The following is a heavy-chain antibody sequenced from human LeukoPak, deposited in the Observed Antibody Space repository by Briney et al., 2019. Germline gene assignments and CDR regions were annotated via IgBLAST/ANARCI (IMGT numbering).Heavy chain of an antibody. Sequence: GGSLRLSCTASGFTFGDCAMSWIRKAPGKGLEWVGFIRSKAYGETADYAASVRGRFTFSRDDSKAIAYLQMNSLKTEDTAVYHCTRDRGAYNLYDYWGQGTLVTVSS. V-gene: IGHV3-49*03. CDR2: IRSKAYGETA. CDR3: TRDRGAYNLYDY. J-gene: IGHJ4*02. CDR1: GFTFGDCA. D-gene: IGHD1-1*01.